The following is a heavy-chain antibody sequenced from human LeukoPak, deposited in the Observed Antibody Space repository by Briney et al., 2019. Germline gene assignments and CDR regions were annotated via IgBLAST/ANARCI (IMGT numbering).Heavy chain of an antibody. J-gene: IGHJ5*02. CDR1: GYTFTSYG. D-gene: IGHD3-3*01. Sequence: VASVKVSCKASGYTFTSYGISWVRQAPGQGLEWMGWISAYNGNTNYAQKLQGRATMTTDTSTSTAYMELRSLRSDDTAVYYCARDHLEITIFGVVKNWFDPWGQGTLVTVSS. CDR3: ARDHLEITIFGVVKNWFDP. V-gene: IGHV1-18*01. CDR2: ISAYNGNT.